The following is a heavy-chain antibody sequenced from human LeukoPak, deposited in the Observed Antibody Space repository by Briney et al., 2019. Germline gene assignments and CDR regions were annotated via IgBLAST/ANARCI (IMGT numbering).Heavy chain of an antibody. D-gene: IGHD6-13*01. CDR2: MYHSGIT. J-gene: IGHJ5*02. V-gene: IGHV4-39*01. Sequence: SETLSLTCTVSVGSITTTNYYWAWIRQPPERGLEWIGSMYHSGITYYNPSLKSRVTMSVDTSKDQFSLKLISVTAADTAVYYCARQDYSSPEGWFDPWGHGTLVTVSS. CDR3: ARQDYSSPEGWFDP. CDR1: VGSITTTNYY.